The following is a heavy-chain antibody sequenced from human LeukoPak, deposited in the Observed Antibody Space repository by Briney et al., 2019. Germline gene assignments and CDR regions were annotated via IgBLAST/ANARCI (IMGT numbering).Heavy chain of an antibody. J-gene: IGHJ4*02. Sequence: PGRSLRLSCAASGFTFSSYGMHWVRQAPGKGLEWVAVISYDGSNNYYADSVKGRFTISRENSKNTLYLQMNSLIAEDTAVYYCAKGAGYCSGGSCYSVWCDYWGQGTLVTVSS. CDR3: AKGAGYCSGGSCYSVWCDY. D-gene: IGHD2-15*01. CDR1: GFTFSSYG. CDR2: ISYDGSNN. V-gene: IGHV3-30*18.